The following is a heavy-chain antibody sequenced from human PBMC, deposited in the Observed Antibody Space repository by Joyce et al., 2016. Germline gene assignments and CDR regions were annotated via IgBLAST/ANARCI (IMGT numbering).Heavy chain of an antibody. Sequence: EVQLVESGGGLVKPGASLRLSCTASGFSFSSYCMTWVRQAPGKGLEWVSVISSDETYIFHADSVKGRFTISRDNARNSLYLQMNSLRAEDTAVYYCARDVLTTVTKAYGYWGQGTLVAVSS. CDR1: GFSFSSYC. CDR3: ARDVLTTVTKAYGY. D-gene: IGHD4-11*01. J-gene: IGHJ4*02. CDR2: ISSDETYI. V-gene: IGHV3-21*01.